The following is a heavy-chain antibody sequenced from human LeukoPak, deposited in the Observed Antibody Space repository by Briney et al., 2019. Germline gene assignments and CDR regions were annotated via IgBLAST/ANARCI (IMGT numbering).Heavy chain of an antibody. V-gene: IGHV4-34*01. Sequence: SETLSLTCAVSGVSFRSYYWSWVRQPPGKGLEWIGDINVSGGTSYNPSPKSRVTISSATSKRMLTTKLTSETAADKAVYYWARQYDFLSGYPCRAGAFDSWGPGTMVTASS. CDR1: GVSFRSYY. D-gene: IGHD3/OR15-3a*01. J-gene: IGHJ3*02. CDR3: ARQYDFLSGYPCRAGAFDS. CDR2: INVSGGT.